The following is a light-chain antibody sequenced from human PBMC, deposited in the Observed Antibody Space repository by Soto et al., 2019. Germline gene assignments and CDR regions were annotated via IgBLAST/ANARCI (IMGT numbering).Light chain of an antibody. V-gene: IGLV2-14*01. CDR2: EVS. Sequence: QSALTQPASVSGSPGQSITISCTGTSSDVGGYNYVSWYQQHPGTAPKLMIYEVSNRPSGLSNRFSGAKSGNTASLTISGLQAEDEADYYCSSSTSSSTLYVFGTGTKLTVL. CDR3: SSSTSSSTLYV. J-gene: IGLJ1*01. CDR1: SSDVGGYNY.